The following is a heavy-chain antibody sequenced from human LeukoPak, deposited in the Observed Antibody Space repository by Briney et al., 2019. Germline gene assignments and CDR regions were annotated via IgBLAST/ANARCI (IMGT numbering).Heavy chain of an antibody. D-gene: IGHD5-12*01. Sequence: GGSLRLSCAASGFTFSSHSMNWVRQAPGKGLEWVSSISSSGNYIYYADSMKDRFTISRDNAKNSLYLQMNSLRAEDTAVYYCSRDGRSGYDSLDYWGQGTLVTVSS. J-gene: IGHJ4*02. CDR2: ISSSGNYI. V-gene: IGHV3-21*01. CDR3: SRDGRSGYDSLDY. CDR1: GFTFSSHS.